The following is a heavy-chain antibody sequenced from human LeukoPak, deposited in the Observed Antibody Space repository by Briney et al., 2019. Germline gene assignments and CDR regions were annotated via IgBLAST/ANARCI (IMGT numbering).Heavy chain of an antibody. D-gene: IGHD1-26*01. V-gene: IGHV1-18*01. CDR2: SGVYIGNT. CDR1: GYVFSSFG. Sequence: ASVKISCKASGYVFSSFGVCWVRQAPGQGLEWMGWSGVYIGNTNYAQKFQGRLTMTTDASMSIAYMELRSLRSDDTAVYYCARGVRGSQKLDYWGQGTLVTVSS. CDR3: ARGVRGSQKLDY. J-gene: IGHJ4*02.